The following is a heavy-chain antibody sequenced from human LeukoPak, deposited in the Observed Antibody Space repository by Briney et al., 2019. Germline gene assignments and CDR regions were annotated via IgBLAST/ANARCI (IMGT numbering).Heavy chain of an antibody. CDR3: ARSRSASSGHAFHY. CDR2: ITGSGGNT. D-gene: IGHD5-12*01. Sequence: GGSLRLSCAASGFTFSSFALNWVRQTPGKGLEWVSTITGSGGNTYYADSVKGRFTLSRDNSKNTLSLQMNSLRVEDTAIYYCARSRSASSGHAFHYWGQGTQVTVSS. V-gene: IGHV3-23*01. CDR1: GFTFSSFA. J-gene: IGHJ4*02.